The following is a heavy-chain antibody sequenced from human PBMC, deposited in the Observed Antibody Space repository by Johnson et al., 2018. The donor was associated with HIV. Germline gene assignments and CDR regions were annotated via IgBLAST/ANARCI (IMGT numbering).Heavy chain of an antibody. D-gene: IGHD1-26*01. V-gene: IGHV3-74*03. Sequence: VLLVEPGGGVVQPGRSLRLSCAASGFTFSSYGMHCVRRVPGKGLVWVSRIDTEGRGTTYADSVKGRFTITSDNANNTVYLQMISLRAEDMAVYYCARARWADDAFDGWGQGTMVTVSS. CDR2: IDTEGRGT. CDR1: GFTFSSYG. CDR3: ARARWADDAFDG. J-gene: IGHJ3*01.